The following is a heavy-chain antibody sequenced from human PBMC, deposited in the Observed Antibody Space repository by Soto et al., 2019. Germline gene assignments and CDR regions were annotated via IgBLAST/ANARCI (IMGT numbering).Heavy chain of an antibody. CDR3: ASGIAAAGTFGGMDV. CDR2: IYPGDSDT. J-gene: IGHJ6*02. Sequence: GRSLQISCKGSGYSFTSYWIGWVRQMPGKGLEWMGIIYPGDSDTRYSPSFQGKVTISADKSISTAYLQWSSLKASDTAMYYCASGIAAAGTFGGMDVWGQGTKVTVSS. CDR1: GYSFTSYW. D-gene: IGHD6-13*01. V-gene: IGHV5-51*01.